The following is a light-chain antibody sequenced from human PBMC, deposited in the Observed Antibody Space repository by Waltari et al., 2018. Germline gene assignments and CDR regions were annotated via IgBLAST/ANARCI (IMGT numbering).Light chain of an antibody. CDR1: QSVSSN. CDR2: AAS. CDR3: QQRSTWPEVT. V-gene: IGKV3-11*01. Sequence: VLTQSPATLSLSPGERTTLSCRASQSVSSNLAWYQHKPGQTPRLLIYAASNRATGIPARFSGSGSGTDFTLTISSLEPEDFAVYYCQQRSTWPEVTFGPGTKVDIK. J-gene: IGKJ3*01.